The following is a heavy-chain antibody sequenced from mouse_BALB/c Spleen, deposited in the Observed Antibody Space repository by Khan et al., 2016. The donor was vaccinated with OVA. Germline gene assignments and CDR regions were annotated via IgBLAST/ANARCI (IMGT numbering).Heavy chain of an antibody. J-gene: IGHJ1*01. CDR3: ARYYGNYGWYFDV. V-gene: IGHV2-9*02. D-gene: IGHD2-1*01. CDR1: GFSLTSYG. CDR2: IWTGGST. Sequence: QVQLKESGPGLVAPSQSLSITCTVSGFSLTSYGVHWVRQPPGKGLEWLGVIWTGGSTNYNSALMSRLSISKDNSKSQVFLKMNSLQTDDTAMYYCARYYGNYGWYFDVWGAGTTGTASS.